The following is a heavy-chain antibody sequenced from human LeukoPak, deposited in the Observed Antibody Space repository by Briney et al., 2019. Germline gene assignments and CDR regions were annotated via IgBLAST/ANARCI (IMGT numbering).Heavy chain of an antibody. J-gene: IGHJ4*02. CDR3: ARAPEQWRVIDY. CDR2: ISYDGSNK. Sequence: VISYDGSNKYYADSVNGRFTISRDNFKNTLYLQMNSLRAEDTAIYHCARAPEQWRVIDYWGQGTRVTVSS. D-gene: IGHD6-19*01. V-gene: IGHV3-30-3*01.